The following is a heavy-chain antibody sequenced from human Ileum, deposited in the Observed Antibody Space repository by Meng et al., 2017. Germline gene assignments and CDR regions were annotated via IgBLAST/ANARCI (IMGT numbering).Heavy chain of an antibody. CDR2: INLKSGGT. CDR3: ADGTYSIYGMDF. CDR1: GDTFSGQY. J-gene: IGHJ6*02. V-gene: IGHV1-2*06. D-gene: IGHD4-11*01. Sequence: ASVKVSCKASGDTFSGQYLHWVRQAPGQGLEWMGRINLKSGGTDYAQQFQGRVTMTTDTSMNTGYMEMSRLRSDDTAVYYCADGTYSIYGMDFWGPGTTVTVSS.